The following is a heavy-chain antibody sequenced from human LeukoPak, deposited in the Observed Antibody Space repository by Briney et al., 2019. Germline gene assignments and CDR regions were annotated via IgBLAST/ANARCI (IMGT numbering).Heavy chain of an antibody. D-gene: IGHD6-25*01. CDR3: ARVMVSGQRHMDV. V-gene: IGHV3-74*01. Sequence: PGGSLRLSCAASGFTFSSYWMHWVRHGPGKGRVWVSRINGDGSTTHYADSVKGRFTISRDNAKNTLYLQMNSLRAEDTAVYYCARVMVSGQRHMDVWGKGTTVTVSS. CDR2: INGDGSTT. CDR1: GFTFSSYW. J-gene: IGHJ6*03.